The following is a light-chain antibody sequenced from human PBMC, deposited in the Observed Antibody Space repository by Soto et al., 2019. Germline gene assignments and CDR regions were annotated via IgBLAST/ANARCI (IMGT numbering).Light chain of an antibody. CDR2: WAS. J-gene: IGKJ2*01. V-gene: IGKV4-1*01. CDR3: QQYYNIPHT. CDR1: QSVLYSSNNKNY. Sequence: DIVLTQSPDSLTVSLSERATITCKSSQSVLYSSNNKNYIAWYQQKPGQPPKLLIYWASSREPGVPDRFSGSGSGTDFTLSISSLQAEDVAAYYCQQYYNIPHTFGQGTKLEIK.